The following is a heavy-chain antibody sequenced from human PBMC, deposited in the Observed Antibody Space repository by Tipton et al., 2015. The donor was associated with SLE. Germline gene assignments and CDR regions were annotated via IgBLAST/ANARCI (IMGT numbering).Heavy chain of an antibody. J-gene: IGHJ4*02. Sequence: LRLSCAASGFTFSDPYMDWVRQAPGKRLGWIGSVFDTGYTAYNPSLEGRVSLSVDTSNNEFSLKLSSVTAADTAVYFCARQDLGRAATLTFDIWGLGTLVTVSS. V-gene: IGHV4-38-2*01. CDR1: GFTFSDPY. D-gene: IGHD6-25*01. CDR3: ARQDLGRAATLTFDI. CDR2: VFDTGYT.